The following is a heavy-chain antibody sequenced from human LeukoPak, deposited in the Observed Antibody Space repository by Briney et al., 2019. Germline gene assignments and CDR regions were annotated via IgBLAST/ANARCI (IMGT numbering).Heavy chain of an antibody. D-gene: IGHD3-3*01. CDR2: ISGSGGST. CDR1: GFTFSSYA. Sequence: GGSLRLSCAASGFTFSSYAMSWVRQAPGKGLEWVSAISGSGGSTYYADSVKGRFTISRDNSKNTLYLQMNSLRAEDTAVNYCAKDGSAFWSGYYTRNNWFDPWGQGTLVTVSS. J-gene: IGHJ5*02. V-gene: IGHV3-23*01. CDR3: AKDGSAFWSGYYTRNNWFDP.